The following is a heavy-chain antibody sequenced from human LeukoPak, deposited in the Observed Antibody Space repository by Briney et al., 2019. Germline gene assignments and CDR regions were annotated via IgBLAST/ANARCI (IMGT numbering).Heavy chain of an antibody. V-gene: IGHV3-48*01. J-gene: IGHJ4*02. CDR3: ATYDFWSGYTFDY. CDR1: GFTFSSYS. CDR2: ISSSSSTI. Sequence: QSGGSLRLSCAASGFTFSSYSMNWVRQAPGKGLEWVSYISSSSSTIYYADSVKGRFTISRDNAKNSLYLQMNSLRAEDTAVYYCATYDFWSGYTFDYWGQGTLVTVSS. D-gene: IGHD3-3*01.